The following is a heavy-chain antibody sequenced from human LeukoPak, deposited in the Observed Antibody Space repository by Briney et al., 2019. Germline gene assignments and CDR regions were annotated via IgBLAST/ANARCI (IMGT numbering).Heavy chain of an antibody. CDR3: ASPKYYDSSGYYLHDAFDT. V-gene: IGHV4-34*01. Sequence: SETLSLTCAVYGGSFSGYYWSWIRQPPGKGLEWIGEINHSGSTNYNPSLKSRVTISVDTSKNQFSLKLSSVTAADTAVYYCASPKYYDSSGYYLHDAFDTWGQGTMVTVSS. CDR1: GGSFSGYY. J-gene: IGHJ3*02. CDR2: INHSGST. D-gene: IGHD3-22*01.